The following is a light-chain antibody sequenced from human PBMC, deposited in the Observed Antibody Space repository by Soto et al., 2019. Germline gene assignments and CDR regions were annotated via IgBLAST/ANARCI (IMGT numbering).Light chain of an antibody. Sequence: LQMTQSPSTLSASVGDRVTITCRASQSISSWLAWYQQKPGKAPKLLIYKASSLQSGVPSRFSGSGSGTEFTLTINSLQPDDFATYYCQQYNSYSTFGQGTKV. V-gene: IGKV1-5*03. CDR3: QQYNSYST. CDR1: QSISSW. CDR2: KAS. J-gene: IGKJ1*01.